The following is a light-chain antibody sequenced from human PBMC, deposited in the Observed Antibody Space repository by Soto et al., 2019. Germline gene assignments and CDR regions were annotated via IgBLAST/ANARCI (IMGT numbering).Light chain of an antibody. Sequence: QSALTQPASVSGSPGQSITISCTGTSSDVGGYNSVSWYQQHPGKAPKLMIYEVSNRPSGVSNRFSGSKSGNTASLIISGLQAEDEADYYCSSYVGSSTLLFGGGTKVTVL. CDR2: EVS. V-gene: IGLV2-14*01. J-gene: IGLJ2*01. CDR1: SSDVGGYNS. CDR3: SSYVGSSTLL.